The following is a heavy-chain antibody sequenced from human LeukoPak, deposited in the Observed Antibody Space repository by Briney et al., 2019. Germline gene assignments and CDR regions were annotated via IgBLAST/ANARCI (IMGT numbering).Heavy chain of an antibody. V-gene: IGHV4-59*02. CDR1: GGSVSSYY. D-gene: IGHD6-13*01. CDR2: IYYSGST. Sequence: PSETLSLTCTVSGGSVSSYYWSWIRQPPGRGLEWIGYIYYSGSTNYNPSLKSRVTISVDTSKNQFSLKLSSVTAADTAVYYCARSSSWYQYYFDYWGQGTLVTVSS. J-gene: IGHJ4*02. CDR3: ARSSSWYQYYFDY.